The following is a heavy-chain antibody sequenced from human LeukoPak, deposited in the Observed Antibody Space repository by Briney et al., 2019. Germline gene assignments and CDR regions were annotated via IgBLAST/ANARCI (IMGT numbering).Heavy chain of an antibody. J-gene: IGHJ4*02. V-gene: IGHV4-59*08. Sequence: SETLSLTCTVSGGSISGYYWSWIRQPPGKGLEYIGYIYYSGSTDYNPSLKSRITISVDTSKNQFSLKLSSVTAADTAVYHCARHYYDTSGYYYFDYWGQGTLVTVSS. CDR2: IYYSGST. CDR1: GGSISGYY. D-gene: IGHD3-22*01. CDR3: ARHYYDTSGYYYFDY.